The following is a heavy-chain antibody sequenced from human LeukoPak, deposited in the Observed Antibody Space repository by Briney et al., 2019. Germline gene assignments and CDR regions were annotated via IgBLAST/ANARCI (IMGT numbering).Heavy chain of an antibody. J-gene: IGHJ5*02. D-gene: IGHD3-9*01. CDR1: GGSISSYY. CDR3: ARDLRYFDWTSEYNWFDP. Sequence: SETLSLTCTVSGGSISSYYWSWIRQPAGKGLEWIGRIYTSGSTNYNPPLKSRATMSVDTSKNQFSLKLSSVTAADTAVYYCARDLRYFDWTSEYNWFDPWGQGTLVTVSS. CDR2: IYTSGST. V-gene: IGHV4-4*07.